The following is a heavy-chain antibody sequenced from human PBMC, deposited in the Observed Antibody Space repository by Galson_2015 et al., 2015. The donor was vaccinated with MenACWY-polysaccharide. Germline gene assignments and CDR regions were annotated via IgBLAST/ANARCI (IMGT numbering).Heavy chain of an antibody. CDR3: ARCREEDTIFGVVSYGMDV. V-gene: IGHV2-70*11. J-gene: IGHJ6*02. Sequence: PALVKPTQTLTLTCTFSGFSLNTSGMCVNWIRQPPGKALEWLASIDWNDDTYYSTSLNTRLTISKDTSKNQVVLTMTNMDPVDTATYYCARCREEDTIFGVVSYGMDVWGQGTTVTVSS. D-gene: IGHD3-3*01. CDR2: IDWNDDT. CDR1: GFSLNTSGMC.